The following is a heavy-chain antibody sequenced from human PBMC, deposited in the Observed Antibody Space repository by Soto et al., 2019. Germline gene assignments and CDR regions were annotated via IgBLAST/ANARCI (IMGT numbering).Heavy chain of an antibody. D-gene: IGHD1-1*01. CDR2: VSPYNGGI. J-gene: IGHJ4*01. CDR1: GYSFSSYG. V-gene: IGHV1-18*04. CDR3: ARDLLSWNTEAVSSVY. Sequence: ASVKVSCKASGYSFSSYGFNWVRQAPGQGLEWMGWVSPYNGGINYGQKFQGRLTMTTDRSTSAAYMELTSLTFDDTAVYYCARDLLSWNTEAVSSVYWGQGTLVTVSS.